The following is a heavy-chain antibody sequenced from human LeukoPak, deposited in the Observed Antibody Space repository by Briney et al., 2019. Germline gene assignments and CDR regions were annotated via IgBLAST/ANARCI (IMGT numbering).Heavy chain of an antibody. J-gene: IGHJ4*02. V-gene: IGHV1-24*01. CDR3: ATGLRGFGDFDY. D-gene: IGHD3-10*01. CDR1: GYTLTDLS. Sequence: GASVKVSCKVSGYTLTDLSMHWVRQAPGKGLECMGGFDPEVGETIYAQKFQGRVTLTEDTSTDTAYMELSSLTSEDTAVYYCATGLRGFGDFDYWGQGTLVTVSS. CDR2: FDPEVGET.